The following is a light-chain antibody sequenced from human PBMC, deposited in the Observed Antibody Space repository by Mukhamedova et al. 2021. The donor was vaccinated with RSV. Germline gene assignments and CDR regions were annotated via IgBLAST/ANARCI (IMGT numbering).Light chain of an antibody. Sequence: KIGSTGVHWYQKKPGQAPVLVVYDYSDRPSGILERFSGSNSGNTATLIISRVEAGDEADYYCQVWDSRTDYVIFGGGPELTVL. CDR3: QVWDSRTDYVI. CDR2: DYS. J-gene: IGLJ2*01. V-gene: IGLV3-21*02. CDR1: KIGSTG.